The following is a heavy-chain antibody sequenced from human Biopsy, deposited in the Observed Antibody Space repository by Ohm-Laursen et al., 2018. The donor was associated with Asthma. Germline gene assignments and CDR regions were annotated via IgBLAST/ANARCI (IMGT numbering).Heavy chain of an antibody. V-gene: IGHV3-53*01. J-gene: IGHJ4*02. Sequence: GSLRLSCAASGFSFSSYAMSWVRQPPGKGLEWVSVIYSGGGTYYADSVQGRVTISRDNSKNTLSLQMNSLRAEDTAVYYCARGDSSNWSHNYFDYWGQGTLVTVSS. D-gene: IGHD3-22*01. CDR3: ARGDSSNWSHNYFDY. CDR2: IYSGGGT. CDR1: GFSFSSYA.